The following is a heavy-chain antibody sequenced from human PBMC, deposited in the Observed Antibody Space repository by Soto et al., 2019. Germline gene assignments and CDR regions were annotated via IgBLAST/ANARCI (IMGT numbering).Heavy chain of an antibody. Sequence: EVQLLESGGGLVQPGGSLRLSCAASGFSFSSYAMTWVRQAPGKGLEWVSGISGSGASTYYADSVKGRFTLFRDNSKNTLYLQMNSLRAEDTAVYYCAKEYSNYRDWGQGTLVTVSS. CDR2: ISGSGAST. CDR3: AKEYSNYRD. J-gene: IGHJ4*02. D-gene: IGHD4-4*01. V-gene: IGHV3-23*01. CDR1: GFSFSSYA.